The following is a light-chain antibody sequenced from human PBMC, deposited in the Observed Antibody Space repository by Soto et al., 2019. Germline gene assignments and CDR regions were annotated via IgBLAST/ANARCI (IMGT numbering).Light chain of an antibody. CDR3: QQIKSYPRVT. J-gene: IGKJ1*01. Sequence: AIPLTQSPSSLSASVGDRVSTTCRASQAISSHLAWYQQKPGTGPKLLIHGASVLQTGVPSRFSGSGNGPGTDFTLTISSLQPEDFATYFCQQIKSYPRVTFGQGTKVEIK. CDR1: QAISSH. CDR2: GAS. V-gene: IGKV1-13*02.